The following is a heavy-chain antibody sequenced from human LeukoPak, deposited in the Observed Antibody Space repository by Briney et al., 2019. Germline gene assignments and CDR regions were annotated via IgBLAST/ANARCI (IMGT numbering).Heavy chain of an antibody. Sequence: NPSETLSLTCTVSGGSISSYYWSWIRQPPGKGLEWIGYIYYSGSTNYNPSLKSRVTISVDTSKNQFSLKLSSVTAADTAVYYCARDLRGSVFDYWGQGTLVTVSS. D-gene: IGHD3-16*01. CDR3: ARDLRGSVFDY. CDR2: IYYSGST. J-gene: IGHJ4*02. CDR1: GGSISSYY. V-gene: IGHV4-59*01.